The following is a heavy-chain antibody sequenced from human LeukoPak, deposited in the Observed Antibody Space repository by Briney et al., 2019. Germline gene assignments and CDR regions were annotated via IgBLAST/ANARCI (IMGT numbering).Heavy chain of an antibody. Sequence: GGSLRLSCAASGFTVSSNYMSWVRQAPGKGLEWVSVIYSGGSTYYADSVKGRFTISRDNSKNTLYLQMNSLRAEDTAVYYCARVLSRTYSSSWSYFDYWGQGTLVTVSS. CDR2: IYSGGST. V-gene: IGHV3-66*01. J-gene: IGHJ4*02. CDR1: GFTVSSNY. D-gene: IGHD6-13*01. CDR3: ARVLSRTYSSSWSYFDY.